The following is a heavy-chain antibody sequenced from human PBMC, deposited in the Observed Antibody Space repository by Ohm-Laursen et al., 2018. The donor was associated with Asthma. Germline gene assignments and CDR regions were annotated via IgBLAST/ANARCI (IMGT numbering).Heavy chain of an antibody. CDR1: GYTFTDYG. Sequence: ASVKVSCKASGYTFTDYGISWVRQAPGQGLEWMGWISAKNGNTDFTQKLQGRVTLTTDTSTSTAYMEVRSLTSDDTAVYYCARVSCNDDICYSLFYNWGQGTRVTVSS. CDR2: ISAKNGNT. V-gene: IGHV1-18*04. J-gene: IGHJ4*02. CDR3: ARVSCNDDICYSLFYN. D-gene: IGHD2-15*01.